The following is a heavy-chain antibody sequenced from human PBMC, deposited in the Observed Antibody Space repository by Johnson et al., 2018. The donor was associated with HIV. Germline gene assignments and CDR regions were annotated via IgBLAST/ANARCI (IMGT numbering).Heavy chain of an antibody. CDR3: AKEFRLGYPPQIDAFDI. J-gene: IGHJ3*02. D-gene: IGHD3-9*01. CDR2: INWNGGST. Sequence: EVQLVESGGGVVRPGGSLRLSCAASGFTFDDYGMSWVRQAPGKGLEWVSGINWNGGSTGYADSVKGRFTISRDNSKNTLYLQMNSLRAEDTAVYYCAKEFRLGYPPQIDAFDIWGQGTMVTVSS. CDR1: GFTFDDYG. V-gene: IGHV3-20*04.